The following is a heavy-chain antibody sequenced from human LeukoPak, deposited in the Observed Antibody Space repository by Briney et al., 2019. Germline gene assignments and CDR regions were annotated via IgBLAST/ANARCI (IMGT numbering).Heavy chain of an antibody. CDR2: ISYDGSNK. CDR1: GFTFSSYG. V-gene: IGHV3-30*03. D-gene: IGHD4-17*01. CDR3: AGFFAHDYGDYVDY. Sequence: GRSLRLSCAASGFTFSSYGMHWVRQAPGKGLEWVAVISYDGSNKYYADSVKGRFTISRDNSKNTLYLQMNSLRAEDTAVYYCAGFFAHDYGDYVDYWGQGTLVTVSS. J-gene: IGHJ4*02.